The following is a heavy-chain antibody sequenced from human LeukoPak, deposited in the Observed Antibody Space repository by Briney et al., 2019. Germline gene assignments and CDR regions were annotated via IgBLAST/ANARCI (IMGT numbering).Heavy chain of an antibody. J-gene: IGHJ4*02. CDR1: GYTFTNYA. D-gene: IGHD6-19*01. CDR2: INTNTGNP. V-gene: IGHV7-4-1*02. Sequence: ASVKVSCKASGYTFTNYAMIWVRQAPGQGLEWMGWINTNTGNPTYAQGFTGRFVFSLDTSVSTAYLQISSLKAEDTAVYYCARDQSGWYSYYFDYWGQGTLVTVSS. CDR3: ARDQSGWYSYYFDY.